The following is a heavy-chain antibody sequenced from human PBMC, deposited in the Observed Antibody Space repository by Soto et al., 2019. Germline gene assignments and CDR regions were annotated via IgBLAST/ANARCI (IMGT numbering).Heavy chain of an antibody. CDR2: LSFDGNNI. CDR1: GFTFSNYA. V-gene: IGHV3-30-3*01. CDR3: ARGPLGDEALVTNYFDY. J-gene: IGHJ4*02. D-gene: IGHD5-18*01. Sequence: QVQLVESGGGVVQPGRSLSLSGAASGFTFSNYAIHWVRQAPGKGLEWVAVLSFDGNNIHYAESVKGRFTVSRDNSKNTLFLQINCLRAEDTTLYYCARGPLGDEALVTNYFDYWRQGTLGAVAS.